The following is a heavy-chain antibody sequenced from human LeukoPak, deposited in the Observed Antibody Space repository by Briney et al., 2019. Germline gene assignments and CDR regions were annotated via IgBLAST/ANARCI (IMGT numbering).Heavy chain of an antibody. Sequence: PGGSLRLSCTASGFSFSGHWMHWARQLPGKGLVWVSRISPTGSTTSYADSVKGRFTISRDNSKNTLYLQMNSLRAEDTAVYYCATHYYDSSGYYSPDSWGQGTLVTVSS. D-gene: IGHD3-22*01. V-gene: IGHV3-74*01. CDR2: ISPTGSTT. CDR3: ATHYYDSSGYYSPDS. J-gene: IGHJ4*02. CDR1: GFSFSGHW.